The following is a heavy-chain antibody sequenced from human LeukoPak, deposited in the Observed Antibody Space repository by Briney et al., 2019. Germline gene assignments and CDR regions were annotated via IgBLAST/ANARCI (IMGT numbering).Heavy chain of an antibody. V-gene: IGHV3-23*01. Sequence: GGSLRLSCAASGFTLSSYAMSWVRQAPGKGLEWVSAISDSGNTYHADSVKGRFTISRDSSKNTLFLQMNRLRPEDAAVYYCAREKIHFDSSGDYFDYYFYMDVWGKGTTVTISS. CDR2: ISDSGNT. CDR3: AREKIHFDSSGDYFDYYFYMDV. D-gene: IGHD3-22*01. CDR1: GFTLSSYA. J-gene: IGHJ6*03.